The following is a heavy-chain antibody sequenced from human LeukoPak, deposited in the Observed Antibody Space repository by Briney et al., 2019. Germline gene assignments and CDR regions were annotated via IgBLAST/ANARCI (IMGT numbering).Heavy chain of an antibody. CDR3: AKSRSGWHPI. Sequence: GRSLGLSCAASGFTFSSYAMHWVRQAPGKGPEWVAVVSYDGSNKYYADSVKDRFTISRDNSKNTLYLQIHSLRAGDTAVYYCAKSRSGWHPIWGQGTMVTVSS. CDR2: VSYDGSNK. V-gene: IGHV3-30*18. D-gene: IGHD6-19*01. CDR1: GFTFSSYA. J-gene: IGHJ3*02.